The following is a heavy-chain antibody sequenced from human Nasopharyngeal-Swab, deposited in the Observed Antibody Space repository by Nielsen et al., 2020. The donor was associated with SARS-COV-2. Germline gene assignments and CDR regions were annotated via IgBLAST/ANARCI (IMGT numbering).Heavy chain of an antibody. CDR1: GGSISSYY. V-gene: IGHV4-59*01. CDR3: ARGNLEYSSSFVYYYYMDV. Sequence: GSLRLSCTVSGGSISSYYWSWIRQPPGKGLEWIGYIYYSGSTNYNPSLKSRVTISVDTSKSQFSLKLSSVTAADTAVYYCARGNLEYSSSFVYYYYMDVWGKGTTVTVSS. D-gene: IGHD6-6*01. CDR2: IYYSGST. J-gene: IGHJ6*03.